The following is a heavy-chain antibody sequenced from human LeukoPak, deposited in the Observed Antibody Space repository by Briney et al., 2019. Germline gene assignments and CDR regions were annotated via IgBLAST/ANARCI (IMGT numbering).Heavy chain of an antibody. CDR1: GFTFGDYA. CDR3: TRVRIAARPSDGAFDI. Sequence: GGSLRLSCTASGFTFGDYATSWVRQAPGKGLEWVGFIRSKAYGGTTEYAASVKGRFTISRDDSKSIAYLQMNSLKTEDTAVYYCTRVRIAARPSDGAFDIWGQGTMVTVSS. V-gene: IGHV3-49*04. J-gene: IGHJ3*02. CDR2: IRSKAYGGTT. D-gene: IGHD6-6*01.